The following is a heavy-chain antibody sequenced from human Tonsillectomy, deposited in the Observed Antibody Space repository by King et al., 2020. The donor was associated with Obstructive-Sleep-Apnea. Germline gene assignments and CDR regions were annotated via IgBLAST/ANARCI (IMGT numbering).Heavy chain of an antibody. D-gene: IGHD3-10*01. CDR2: SYYNGRT. J-gene: IGHJ4*02. Sequence: QVQLQESGPGLVKPSQTLSLTCTVSGGAISSGGYYWSWIRQHPGKGLEGVGYSYYNGRTYYNPSLKSRVTISEDTTKNQFSLKLSSVTAADTAVYYCARAGDYYGSGNRIGYWGQGTLVTVSS. V-gene: IGHV4-31*03. CDR1: GGAISSGGYY. CDR3: ARAGDYYGSGNRIGY.